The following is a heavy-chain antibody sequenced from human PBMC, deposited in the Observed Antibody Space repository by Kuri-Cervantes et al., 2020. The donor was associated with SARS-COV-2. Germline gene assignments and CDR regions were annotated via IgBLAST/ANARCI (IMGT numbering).Heavy chain of an antibody. V-gene: IGHV3-23*01. Sequence: GESLKFSCAASGFTFSSYAMNWVRQAPGKGLEWVSVIGGSGVRTNYADSVKGRFTISRDNSKNTLYLQMNSLRAEDTAVYYCAKVGGHREYFQNWGQGTLVTVSS. CDR2: IGGSGVRT. D-gene: IGHD3-16*01. CDR3: AKVGGHREYFQN. CDR1: GFTFSSYA. J-gene: IGHJ1*01.